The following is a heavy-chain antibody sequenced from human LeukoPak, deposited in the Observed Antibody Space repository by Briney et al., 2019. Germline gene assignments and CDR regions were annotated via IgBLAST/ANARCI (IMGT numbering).Heavy chain of an antibody. CDR3: ARGANYYDSVRD. D-gene: IGHD3-22*01. J-gene: IGHJ4*02. CDR2: ISYDGSNK. Sequence: GRSLRLSCAASGITFSSYAMHWVRKAPGQGLEWVAVISYDGSNKYYADSAKGRFTISRDNSKNTLYLQMNSLRAEDTAVYYCARGANYYDSVRDWGQGTLVTVSS. CDR1: GITFSSYA. V-gene: IGHV3-30*14.